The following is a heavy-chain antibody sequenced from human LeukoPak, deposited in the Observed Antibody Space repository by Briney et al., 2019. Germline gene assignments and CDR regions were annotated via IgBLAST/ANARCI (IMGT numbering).Heavy chain of an antibody. D-gene: IGHD6-19*01. CDR1: GGSISSYY. Sequence: SETLSLTCTVSGGSISSYYWSWIRQPPGKGLEWIGYIYYSGSTNYNPSLKSRVTISVDTSKNQFSLKLSSVTAADTAVYYCARHLRRGSSGWYFDYWGQGTLATVSS. CDR3: ARHLRRGSSGWYFDY. CDR2: IYYSGST. J-gene: IGHJ4*02. V-gene: IGHV4-59*08.